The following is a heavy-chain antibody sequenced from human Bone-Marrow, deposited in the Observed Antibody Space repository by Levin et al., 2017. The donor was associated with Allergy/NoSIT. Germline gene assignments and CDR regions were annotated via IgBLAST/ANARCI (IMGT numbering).Heavy chain of an antibody. J-gene: IGHJ4*02. D-gene: IGHD4-17*01. CDR2: ISGSAGST. CDR3: ARDLPISDAVTTENLDY. CDR1: GFTFSSYA. V-gene: IGHV3-23*01. Sequence: GGSLRLSCAASGFTFSSYAMSWVRQAPGKRLEWVSAISGSAGSTYYPDSVKGRFTISRDNSKSTVFLQMNSLRHDDTAVYFCARDLPISDAVTTENLDYWGQGTPVTVSS.